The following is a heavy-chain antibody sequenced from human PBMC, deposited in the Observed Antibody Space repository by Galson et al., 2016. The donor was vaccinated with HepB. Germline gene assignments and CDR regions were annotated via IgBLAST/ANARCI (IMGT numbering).Heavy chain of an antibody. D-gene: IGHD6-13*01. Sequence: SLRLSCAASGFSFSSENMNWVRQAPGRGLEWLSYISSSSSPIYYADSVKGRFTTSRDNGKNTLYLQINGVTVDDSGIYYCARGMGSSWLFLWGQGTPVTVSS. CDR2: ISSSSSPI. J-gene: IGHJ4*02. V-gene: IGHV3-48*04. CDR3: ARGMGSSWLFL. CDR1: GFSFSSEN.